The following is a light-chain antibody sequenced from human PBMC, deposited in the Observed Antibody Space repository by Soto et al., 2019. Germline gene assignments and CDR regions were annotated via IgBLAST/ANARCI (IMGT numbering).Light chain of an antibody. J-gene: IGLJ2*01. CDR1: SSDVGGYNY. CDR3: CSYAGSYTLV. CDR2: DVS. Sequence: QSALTQPRSVSGSPGQSVTISCTGTSSDVGGYNYVSWYQQHPGKAPKLMIYDVSKLPSGVPDRFSGSKSGNTASLTISGLQAEDEAYYYCCSYAGSYTLVFGGGTKLTVL. V-gene: IGLV2-11*01.